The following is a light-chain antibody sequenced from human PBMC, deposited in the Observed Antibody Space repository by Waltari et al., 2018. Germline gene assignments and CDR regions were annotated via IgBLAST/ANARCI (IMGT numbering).Light chain of an antibody. CDR2: DVN. J-gene: IGLJ2*01. Sequence: YQQHPGKAPQRIDDDVNRRPAGVSQRFSASKSGNAASLASFGLQAEDEADYYCISYTSTTTYVVVGGGTKLTVL. CDR3: ISYTSTTTYVV. V-gene: IGLV2-14*03.